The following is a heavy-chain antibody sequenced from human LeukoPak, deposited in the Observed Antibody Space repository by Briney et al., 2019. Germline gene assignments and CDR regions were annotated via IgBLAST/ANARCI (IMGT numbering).Heavy chain of an antibody. CDR1: GFTFSSYT. CDR3: SFQRGMDV. D-gene: IGHD2/OR15-2a*01. Sequence: TGGSLRLSCAVSGFTFSSYTMNWVRQAPGKGLEWVSSISSSSSYMYYADSVKGRFTISRDNAKNSFYLQMNSLRAEDTAVYYCSFQRGMDVWGQGTTVTVSS. V-gene: IGHV3-21*06. J-gene: IGHJ6*02. CDR2: ISSSSSYM.